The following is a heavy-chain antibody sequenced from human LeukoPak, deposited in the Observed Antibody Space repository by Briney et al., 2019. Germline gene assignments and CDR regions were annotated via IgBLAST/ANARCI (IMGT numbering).Heavy chain of an antibody. Sequence: GRSLRLSCAASGFTFSDYVIHWVRQAPGKRLEWVAVICYDGTNKYYGGSVKGRFTISRDNSKNTLYLQMNSLRAEDTAVYYCAKDRGSYSTTADSWGQGTLVTVSS. D-gene: IGHD1-26*01. CDR1: GFTFSDYV. J-gene: IGHJ5*01. CDR2: ICYDGTNK. V-gene: IGHV3-33*06. CDR3: AKDRGSYSTTADS.